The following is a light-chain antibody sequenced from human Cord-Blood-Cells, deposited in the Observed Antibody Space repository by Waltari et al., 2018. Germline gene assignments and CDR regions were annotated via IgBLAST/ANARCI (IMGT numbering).Light chain of an antibody. CDR1: SSDGGSYNL. CDR2: EGS. CDR3: CSYAGSNVV. Sequence: QSALTQPASVSGSPGQSITISCTGTSSDGGSYNLVSWYQQRPGKAPKRMIYEGSKRPSGVSNRFSGSKSGNTASLTIAGLQAEDEADYYCCSYAGSNVVFGGGTKLTVL. J-gene: IGLJ2*01. V-gene: IGLV2-23*01.